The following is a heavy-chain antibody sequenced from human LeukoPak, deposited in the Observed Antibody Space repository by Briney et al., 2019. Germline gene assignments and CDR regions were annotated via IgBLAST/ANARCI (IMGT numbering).Heavy chain of an antibody. CDR1: GFTFSDYY. J-gene: IGHJ4*02. CDR2: ISSSGSTI. CDR3: ARVPNYSTSWYYFDY. D-gene: IGHD2-2*01. V-gene: IGHV3-11*01. Sequence: PGGSLRLSCAASGFTFSDYYMSWIRQAPGKGLEWVSYISSSGSTIYYADSVKGRFTISRDNAKNSLYLQMNSLRAEDTAVYYCARVPNYSTSWYYFDYWGQGTLVTVSS.